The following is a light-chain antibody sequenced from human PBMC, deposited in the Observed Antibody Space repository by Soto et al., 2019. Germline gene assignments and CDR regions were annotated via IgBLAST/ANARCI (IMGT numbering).Light chain of an antibody. J-gene: IGLJ1*01. CDR1: SSDVGGYNY. V-gene: IGLV2-14*01. CDR2: EVS. CDR3: SSYTRSSTYV. Sequence: QSALTQPASVSGSPGQSITIYCTGTSSDVGGYNYVSWYQQHPGKAPKLMIYEVSNRPSGVSNRFSGSKSGNTASLTISGRQAEDEADYYCSSYTRSSTYVFGTGTKLTVL.